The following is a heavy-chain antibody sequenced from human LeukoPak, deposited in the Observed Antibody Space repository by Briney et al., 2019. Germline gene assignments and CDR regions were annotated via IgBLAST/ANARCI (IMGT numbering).Heavy chain of an antibody. CDR2: INPNSGGT. CDR3: ARVPSMTIFHGMDV. CDR1: GYTFTGYY. Sequence: GASVKVSCMASGYTFTGYYMHWVRQAPGQGLEWMGWINPNSGGTNYAQKFQGRVTMTRDTSISTAYMELSRLRSDDTAVYYCARVPSMTIFHGMDVWGQGTTVTVSS. J-gene: IGHJ6*02. V-gene: IGHV1-2*02. D-gene: IGHD3-3*01.